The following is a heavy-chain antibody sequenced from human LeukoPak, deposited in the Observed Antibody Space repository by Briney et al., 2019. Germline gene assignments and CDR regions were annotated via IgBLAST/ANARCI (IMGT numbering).Heavy chain of an antibody. J-gene: IGHJ3*02. D-gene: IGHD6-13*01. Sequence: ASVKVSCKASGYTFTSYDINWVRQATGQGREWMGWMNPNSGNTGYAQKLQGRVTMTRNTSISTAYMELSSLRSADTAVYYCARTPGYSSSLRNAFDIWGQGTMVTVSS. CDR1: GYTFTSYD. CDR2: MNPNSGNT. V-gene: IGHV1-8*01. CDR3: ARTPGYSSSLRNAFDI.